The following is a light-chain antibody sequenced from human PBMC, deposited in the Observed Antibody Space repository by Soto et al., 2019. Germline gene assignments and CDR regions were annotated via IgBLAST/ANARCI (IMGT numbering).Light chain of an antibody. CDR2: DVS. CDR3: SSYRTSSILV. J-gene: IGLJ3*02. Sequence: QSALTQPASVSGSPGQSIAISCTGTSSDVGGYDYVSWYQHHPGKAPKLLICDVSNRPSGVSNRFSGSKSGNTASLTISGLQAEDEADYYCSSYRTSSILVFGGGTKLTVL. V-gene: IGLV2-14*03. CDR1: SSDVGGYDY.